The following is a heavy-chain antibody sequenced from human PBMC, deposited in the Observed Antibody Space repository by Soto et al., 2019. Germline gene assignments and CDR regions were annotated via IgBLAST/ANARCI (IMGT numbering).Heavy chain of an antibody. CDR1: GFTFSSYA. D-gene: IGHD3-10*01. Sequence: GGSLSLSCAASGFTFSSYAMSWVRQAPGKGLEWVSAISGSGGSTYYADSVKGRFTISRDNSKNTLYLQMNSLRAEDTAVYYCAKDEVGETLFPNWFDPWGQGTLVTVSS. J-gene: IGHJ5*02. CDR3: AKDEVGETLFPNWFDP. V-gene: IGHV3-23*01. CDR2: ISGSGGST.